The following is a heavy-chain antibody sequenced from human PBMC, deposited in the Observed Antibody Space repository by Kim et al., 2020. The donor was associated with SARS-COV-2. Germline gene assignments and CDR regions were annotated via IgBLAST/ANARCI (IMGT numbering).Heavy chain of an antibody. CDR2: INVDGSRT. CDR1: GFTFDHHR. D-gene: IGHD5-12*01. J-gene: IGHJ4*02. Sequence: GGSLRLSCTTSGFTFDHHRFSWVRQAPGKGLQWVASINVDGSRTYYTESVEGRFTISRDNFNNILFLQMKSLRADDTATYFCATARDIVEDGFLPGFYWGRGTLVTVSS. CDR3: ATARDIVEDGFLPGFY. V-gene: IGHV3-23*01.